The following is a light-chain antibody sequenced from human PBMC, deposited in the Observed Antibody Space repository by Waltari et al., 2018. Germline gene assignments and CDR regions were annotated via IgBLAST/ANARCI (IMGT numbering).Light chain of an antibody. V-gene: IGKV3-15*01. CDR2: AAS. Sequence: EIVMTQSPAPLSVSPGEGATLSCRASHSINNNLAWYQQKPGQAPRLLIYAASSRATGTPATFSGSGSGAEFTLTISSLQSEDFATYYCQQYHKWRPHLFGPGAKV. J-gene: IGKJ3*01. CDR1: HSINNN. CDR3: QQYHKWRPHL.